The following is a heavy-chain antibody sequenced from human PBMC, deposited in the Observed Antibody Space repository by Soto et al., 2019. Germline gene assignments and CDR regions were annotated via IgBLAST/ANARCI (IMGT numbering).Heavy chain of an antibody. CDR2: IYYSGST. CDR3: AGRTVTTKFGWFDP. J-gene: IGHJ5*02. CDR1: GGSISSYY. D-gene: IGHD4-17*01. Sequence: ASETLSLTCTVSGGSISSYYWSWIRQPPGKGLEWIGYIYYSGSTNYNPSLKSRVTISVDTSKNQFSLKLSSVTAADTAVYYCAGRTVTTKFGWFDPWGQGTLVTVSS. V-gene: IGHV4-59*01.